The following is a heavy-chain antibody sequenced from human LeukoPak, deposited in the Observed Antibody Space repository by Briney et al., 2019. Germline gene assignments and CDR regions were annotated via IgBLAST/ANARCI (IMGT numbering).Heavy chain of an antibody. CDR3: ARGTMTTVTYYFDY. J-gene: IGHJ4*02. Sequence: PSETLSLTCAVYGGSFSGYYWSWICQPPGKGLEWIGEINHSGSTNYNPSLKSRVTISVDTSKNQFSLKLSSVTAADTAVYYCARGTMTTVTYYFDYWGQGTLVTVSS. V-gene: IGHV4-34*01. CDR2: INHSGST. CDR1: GGSFSGYY. D-gene: IGHD4-17*01.